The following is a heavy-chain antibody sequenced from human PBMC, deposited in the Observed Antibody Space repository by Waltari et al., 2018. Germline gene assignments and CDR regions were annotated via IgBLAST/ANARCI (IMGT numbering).Heavy chain of an antibody. D-gene: IGHD2-15*01. CDR2: IYPSGDT. Sequence: QLQLQESGPGLVKSSETLSLTCAVSGGSISRSAYYWVWLRQAPGKEVEWLGSIYPSGDTYYHGSLESRVRVSLDRSTNHFSMKLRSVTAADTAVYYCARRGDWLPLDAFDIWGQGTVVTVSS. CDR1: GGSISRSAYY. J-gene: IGHJ3*02. CDR3: ARRGDWLPLDAFDI. V-gene: IGHV4-39*02.